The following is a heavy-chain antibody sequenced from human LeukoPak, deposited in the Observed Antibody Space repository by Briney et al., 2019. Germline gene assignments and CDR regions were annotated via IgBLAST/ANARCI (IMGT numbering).Heavy chain of an antibody. J-gene: IGHJ4*02. CDR3: AKDGGLWVSAHWGDS. CDR2: ITTGDGNT. V-gene: IGHV3-23*01. D-gene: IGHD7-27*01. CDR1: GFTFSSYA. Sequence: PGGSLRLSCAASGFTFSSYALNWVRQAPGKGLKWVSTITTGDGNTYYADSVKGRFTVSRDDSKNTLYLQMNSLRAEDTAVYYCAKDGGLWVSAHWGDSWGRGTLVTASS.